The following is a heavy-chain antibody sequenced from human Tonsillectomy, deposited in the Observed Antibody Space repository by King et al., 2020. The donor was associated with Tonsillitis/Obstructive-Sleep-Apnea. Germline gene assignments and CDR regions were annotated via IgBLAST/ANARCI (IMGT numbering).Heavy chain of an antibody. CDR1: GFTFDDYA. J-gene: IGHJ4*02. V-gene: IGHV3-9*01. CDR3: AKHSGRYYYGEFDY. Sequence: EVQLVESGGGLVQPGRSLRLSCAASGFTFDDYAMHWVRQAPGKGLEWVSGISWNSGSIVYAHSVKGRFTISRDNAKNSLYLQMNSLRAEDTALYYCAKHSGRYYYGEFDYWGQGTLVIVSS. D-gene: IGHD1-26*01. CDR2: ISWNSGSI.